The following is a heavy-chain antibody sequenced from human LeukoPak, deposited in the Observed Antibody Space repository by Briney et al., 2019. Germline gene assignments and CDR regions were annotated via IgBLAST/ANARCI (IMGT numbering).Heavy chain of an antibody. CDR3: ARQVAGRSLLRFLEWLLIDY. V-gene: IGHV4-30-4*08. CDR2: IYYSGST. CDR1: GGSISSGGYY. Sequence: PSQTLSLTCTVSGGSISSGGYYWSWIRQPPGKGLEWIGYIYYSGSTYYNPSLKSRVTISVDTSKNQFSLKLSSVTAADTAVYYCARQVAGRSLLRFLEWLLIDYWGQGTLVTVSS. D-gene: IGHD3-3*01. J-gene: IGHJ4*02.